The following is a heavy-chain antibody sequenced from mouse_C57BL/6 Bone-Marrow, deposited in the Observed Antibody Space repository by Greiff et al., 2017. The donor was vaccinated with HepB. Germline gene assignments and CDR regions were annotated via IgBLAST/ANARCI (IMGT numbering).Heavy chain of an antibody. Sequence: QVQLQQPGAELVKPGASVKMSCKASGYTFTSYWITWVKQRPGQGLEWIGDIYPGSGSTNYNEKFKSKATLTVDTSSSTAYMQLSSLTSEDSAVYYCARLYDERGAMDDWGQGTTVTVSS. V-gene: IGHV1-55*01. CDR1: GYTFTSYW. D-gene: IGHD2-3*01. CDR2: IYPGSGST. CDR3: ARLYDERGAMDD. J-gene: IGHJ4*01.